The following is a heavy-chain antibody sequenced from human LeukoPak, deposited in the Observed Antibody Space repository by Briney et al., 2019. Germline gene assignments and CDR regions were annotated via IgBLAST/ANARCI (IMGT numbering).Heavy chain of an antibody. V-gene: IGHV3-48*02. J-gene: IGHJ4*02. Sequence: GVSLRLSCAASGFTFSSYGMNWVRQAPGKGLEWVSYISSSSSTIYYADSVKGRFTISRDNAKNSLYLQMNSLRDEDTAVYYCAREIVGAIKSYFDYWGQGTLVTAFS. CDR2: ISSSSSTI. CDR1: GFTFSSYG. CDR3: AREIVGAIKSYFDY. D-gene: IGHD1-26*01.